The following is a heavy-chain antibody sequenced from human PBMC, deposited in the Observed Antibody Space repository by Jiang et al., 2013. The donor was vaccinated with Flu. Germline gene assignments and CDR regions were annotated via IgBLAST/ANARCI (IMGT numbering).Heavy chain of an antibody. CDR2: IDHSGST. CDR3: VSRRVARYYYFGMDV. CDR1: GATFSDYY. Sequence: LLKPSETLSLTCSVYGATFSDYYWSWIRQTPGKGLEWIGEIDHSGSTDYNPSLKSRVAISVETSRKQFSLKVTSVTAADTAVYYCVSRRVARYYYFGMDVWDQGTTVIVSS. V-gene: IGHV4-34*08. D-gene: IGHD2-15*01. J-gene: IGHJ6*02.